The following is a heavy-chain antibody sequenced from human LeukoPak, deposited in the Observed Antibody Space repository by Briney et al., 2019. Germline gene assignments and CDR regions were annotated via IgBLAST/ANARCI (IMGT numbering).Heavy chain of an antibody. Sequence: SETLSLTCTVSGGSISSSNYYWGWIRQPPGKGLEWIANIYYSGSTYYNPSLKSRVTISVDTSKNQFSLKLSSVTAADTAVYYCARDEGYDFWSGYYITYYFDYWGQGTLVTVSS. CDR1: GGSISSSNYY. J-gene: IGHJ4*02. D-gene: IGHD3-3*01. CDR2: IYYSGST. V-gene: IGHV4-39*07. CDR3: ARDEGYDFWSGYYITYYFDY.